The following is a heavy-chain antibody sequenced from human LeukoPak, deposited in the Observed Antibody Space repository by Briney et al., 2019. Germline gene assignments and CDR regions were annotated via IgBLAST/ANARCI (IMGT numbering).Heavy chain of an antibody. D-gene: IGHD3-22*01. CDR2: IKQDGSEK. J-gene: IGHJ4*02. CDR3: ARDREYYYDSDYDY. Sequence: GSLRLSCAASGFTFSSYWMSWVRQAPGKGLEGVANIKQDGSEKYYVDSVKGRFTISRENAKNSLYLQMNSLRAEDTAVYYCARDREYYYDSDYDYWGQGTLVTVSS. CDR1: GFTFSSYW. V-gene: IGHV3-7*01.